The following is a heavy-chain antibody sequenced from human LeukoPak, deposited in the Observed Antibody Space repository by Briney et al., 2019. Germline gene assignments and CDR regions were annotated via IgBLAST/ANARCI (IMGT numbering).Heavy chain of an antibody. CDR2: IYHSGST. V-gene: IGHV4-30-2*03. D-gene: IGHD1-26*01. J-gene: IGHJ5*02. Sequence: PSETLSLTCTVSGGSISSGGYYWSWIRQPPGKGLEWIGYIYHSGSTYYNPSLKSRVTISADMSKNQFSLKLSSVIAADTAIYYCVRQGWDSWFDPWGQGTLVTVSS. CDR1: GGSISSGGYY. CDR3: VRQGWDSWFDP.